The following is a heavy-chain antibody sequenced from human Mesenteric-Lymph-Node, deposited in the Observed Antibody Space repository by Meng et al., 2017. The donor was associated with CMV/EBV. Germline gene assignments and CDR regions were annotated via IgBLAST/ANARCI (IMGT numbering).Heavy chain of an antibody. Sequence: GESLKISCAASGFTFSNAWMSWVRQAPGKGLEWVGRIKSKTDGGTTDYAAPVKGRFTISRDDSKNTLYLQMNSLKTEDTAVYYCTTLPIRVVEFDYWGQGTLVTVSS. CDR3: TTLPIRVVEFDY. CDR1: GFTFSNAW. V-gene: IGHV3-15*01. CDR2: IKSKTDGGTT. D-gene: IGHD3-3*01. J-gene: IGHJ4*02.